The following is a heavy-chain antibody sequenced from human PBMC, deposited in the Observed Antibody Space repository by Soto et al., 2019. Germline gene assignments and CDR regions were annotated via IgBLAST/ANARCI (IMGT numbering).Heavy chain of an antibody. CDR1: GFTFSSYW. CDR3: ARDLGSSWYSRTHDAFDI. J-gene: IGHJ3*02. D-gene: IGHD6-13*01. V-gene: IGHV3-7*01. Sequence: LRLSCAASGFTFSSYWMSWVRQAPGKGLEWVANIKQDGSEKYYVDSVKGRFTISRDNAKNSLYLQMNSLRAEDTAVYYCARDLGSSWYSRTHDAFDIWGQGTMVTVSS. CDR2: IKQDGSEK.